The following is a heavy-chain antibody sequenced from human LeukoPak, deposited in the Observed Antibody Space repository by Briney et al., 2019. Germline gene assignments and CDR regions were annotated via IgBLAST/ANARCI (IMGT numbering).Heavy chain of an antibody. CDR2: ISSSGSTI. Sequence: GGSLRLSCAASRFTFSDYYMSWIRQAPGKGLEWVSYISSSGSTIYYADSVKGRFTISRDNAKNSLYLQMNSLRAEDTAVYYCARGLFMITFGGVIVRGAFDIWGQGTMVTVSS. CDR1: RFTFSDYY. V-gene: IGHV3-11*01. CDR3: ARGLFMITFGGVIVRGAFDI. J-gene: IGHJ3*02. D-gene: IGHD3-16*02.